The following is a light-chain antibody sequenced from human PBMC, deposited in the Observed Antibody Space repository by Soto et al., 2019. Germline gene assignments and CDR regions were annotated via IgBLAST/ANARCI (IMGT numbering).Light chain of an antibody. CDR1: QSLLYSNGYNF. J-gene: IGKJ5*01. Sequence: GMPHSPISLPVTPGEPASISCRSSQSLLYSNGYNFLDWYLQKPGQSPQLLIYLGSNRASGVPDRFSGSGSGTDFTLKISRVEAEDVGVYYCMQALQTPRAFGQGTRLEI. V-gene: IGKV2-28*01. CDR2: LGS. CDR3: MQALQTPRA.